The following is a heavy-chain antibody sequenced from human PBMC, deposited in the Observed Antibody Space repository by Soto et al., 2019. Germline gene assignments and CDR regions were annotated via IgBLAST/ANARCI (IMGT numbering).Heavy chain of an antibody. CDR3: ARARFQLLHPYYYGMDV. D-gene: IGHD2-15*01. V-gene: IGHV4-59*01. Sequence: SETLSLTCTVSGGSISSYYWSWIRQPPGKGLDWIGYIYYTEKTNYNPSLKSRVTISVDTSKNQFSLKLRSVTAADTGVYFCARARFQLLHPYYYGMDVWGQGTAGTVSS. CDR2: IYYTEKT. CDR1: GGSISSYY. J-gene: IGHJ6*02.